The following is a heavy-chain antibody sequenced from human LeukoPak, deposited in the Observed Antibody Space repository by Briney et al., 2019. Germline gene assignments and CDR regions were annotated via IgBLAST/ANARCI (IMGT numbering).Heavy chain of an antibody. CDR1: GGTFSIYA. J-gene: IGHJ6*02. D-gene: IGHD5-24*01. CDR2: IIALFGTA. Sequence: SVKVSFKASGGTFSIYAISWVRQAPGQGLEWMGGIIALFGTANYAQKFQGRLTITADESTSTAYMELSSLRSEDTAVYYCARIRDGYNSYFFYGMDVWGQGTTVTVSS. V-gene: IGHV1-69*13. CDR3: ARIRDGYNSYFFYGMDV.